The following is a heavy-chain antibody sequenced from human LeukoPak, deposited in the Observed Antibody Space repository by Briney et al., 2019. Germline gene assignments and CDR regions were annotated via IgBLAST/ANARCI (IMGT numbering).Heavy chain of an antibody. J-gene: IGHJ4*02. D-gene: IGHD3-22*01. Sequence: PSETLSLTCTVSGGSISSSSYYWAWIRQPPGKGLEWIGSIHYSGSTYYNPSLQSRVTISIDTSKNQFSLKLRFVTAADTAVYYCARAGDSSGYYYLYYFDYWGQGTLVTVSS. CDR3: ARAGDSSGYYYLYYFDY. V-gene: IGHV4-39*07. CDR2: IHYSGST. CDR1: GGSISSSSYY.